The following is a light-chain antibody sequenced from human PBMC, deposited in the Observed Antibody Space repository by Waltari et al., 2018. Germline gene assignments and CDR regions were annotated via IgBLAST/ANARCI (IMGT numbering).Light chain of an antibody. CDR2: DVS. Sequence: QSALTQPASVSGYPGQSITLSCTGTSSDAGDNYVSWYQQFPGKAPKLVIYDVSHRPSGVSNRFSGSKSGNTASLTISGLQAEDEADYLCSSYITSSTLFGGGTKLTVL. CDR1: SSDAGDNY. J-gene: IGLJ2*01. CDR3: SSYITSSTL. V-gene: IGLV2-14*01.